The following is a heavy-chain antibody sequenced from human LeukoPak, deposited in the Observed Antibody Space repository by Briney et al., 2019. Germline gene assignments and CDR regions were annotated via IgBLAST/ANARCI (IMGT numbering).Heavy chain of an antibody. D-gene: IGHD3-22*01. CDR2: TRNKANSYTT. J-gene: IGHJ4*02. Sequence: GGSLRLSCAASGFTFSDHYMDWVRQAPGKGLEWVGRTRNKANSYTTEYAASVKGRFTISRDDSKNSLYLQMNSLKTEDTAVYYCARDPVSSGPGYFDYWGQGILVTVSS. CDR1: GFTFSDHY. V-gene: IGHV3-72*01. CDR3: ARDPVSSGPGYFDY.